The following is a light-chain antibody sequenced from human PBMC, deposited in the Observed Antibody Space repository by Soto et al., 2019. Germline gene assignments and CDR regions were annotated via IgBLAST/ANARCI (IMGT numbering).Light chain of an antibody. CDR3: QQYGSSPPT. J-gene: IGKJ1*01. CDR1: QSVSSNY. Sequence: EIVLTQSPGTVSLSPGERATLSCRASQSVSSNYLAWYRRKPGQAPRLLIYGASNRATDIPGRFSGSGSGTDFTLTITRREPEDFAVYYCQQYGSSPPTFGPGTRVEIK. CDR2: GAS. V-gene: IGKV3-20*01.